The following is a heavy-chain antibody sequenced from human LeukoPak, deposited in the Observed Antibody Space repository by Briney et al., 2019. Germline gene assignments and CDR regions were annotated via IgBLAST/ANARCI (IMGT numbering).Heavy chain of an antibody. Sequence: PSETLSLTCTVSGGSISSYYWSWIRQPPGKGLEWIGEINHGGSTNYNPSLKSRVTISVDTSKNQFSLKLSSVTAADTAVYYCARGYYYGSGSFDFWGQGTLVTVSS. D-gene: IGHD3-10*01. V-gene: IGHV4-34*01. CDR1: GGSISSYY. CDR3: ARGYYYGSGSFDF. J-gene: IGHJ4*02. CDR2: INHGGST.